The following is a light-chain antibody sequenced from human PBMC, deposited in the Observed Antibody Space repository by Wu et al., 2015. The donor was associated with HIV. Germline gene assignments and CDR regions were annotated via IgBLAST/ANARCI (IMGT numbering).Light chain of an antibody. V-gene: IGKV3-20*01. CDR1: QSISSD. CDR2: GAS. CDR3: QHYGSSRWT. J-gene: IGKJ1*01. Sequence: PGERATLSCRASQSISSDLAWYQQKPGQAPRLLIYGASSRATGIPDRFSGSGSGTDFTLTISRLEPEDFAVYYCQHYGSSRWTFGQGTKVEI.